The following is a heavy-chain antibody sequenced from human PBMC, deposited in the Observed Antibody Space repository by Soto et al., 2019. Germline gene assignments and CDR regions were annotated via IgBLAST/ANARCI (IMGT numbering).Heavy chain of an antibody. CDR3: ALTYYGSGSYYNVRWFDP. V-gene: IGHV2-5*01. CDR1: GFSLSTSAVG. Sequence: QITLKESGPTLVKPTQTLTLTCTFSGFSLSTSAVGVGWIRQPPGKALEWLALIYWSDDKRYRPSLKSRLTITKDTDKNPVVLTMTNMDPVDTATYYCALTYYGSGSYYNVRWFDPWGQGTLVTVSS. CDR2: IYWSDDK. J-gene: IGHJ5*02. D-gene: IGHD3-10*01.